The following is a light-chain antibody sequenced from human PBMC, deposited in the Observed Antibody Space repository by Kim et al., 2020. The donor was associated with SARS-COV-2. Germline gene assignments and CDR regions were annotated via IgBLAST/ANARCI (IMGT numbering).Light chain of an antibody. V-gene: IGLV1-40*01. Sequence: RVTIACTGSIYNIGAGYYVHWYQQLPATAPKLLIYGNNKRPSGVPDRFSGSKSDTSASLAITGLQAEDEADYYCQSYDNSLSGYVFGSGTKVTVL. CDR2: GNN. CDR3: QSYDNSLSGYV. J-gene: IGLJ1*01. CDR1: IYNIGAGYY.